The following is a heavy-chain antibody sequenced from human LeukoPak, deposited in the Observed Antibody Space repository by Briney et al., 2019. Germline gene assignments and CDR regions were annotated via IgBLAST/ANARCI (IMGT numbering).Heavy chain of an antibody. CDR2: ILYDGSNK. D-gene: IGHD1-26*01. J-gene: IGHJ4*02. CDR1: GFTFSSYG. CDR3: AKEVGRD. V-gene: IGHV3-30*02. Sequence: GGSLRLSCAASGFTFSSYGMHWVRQAPGKGLEWVAFILYDGSNKYYADSVKGRFTISRDNSKNTLYLRMNSLRAEDTAVYYCAKEVGRDWGQGTLVTVSS.